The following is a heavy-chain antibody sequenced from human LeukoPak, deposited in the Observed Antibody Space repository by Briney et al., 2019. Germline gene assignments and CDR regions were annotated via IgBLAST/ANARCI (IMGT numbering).Heavy chain of an antibody. CDR1: DGSFSGYY. V-gene: IGHV4-34*01. Sequence: PSETLSLTGAVYDGSFSGYYWSWIRQPPWKGLEWIGEINHSGSTNYNPPLKSRVTISLDTSKSQFSLKVRYVTAADTAVYYCARGLNDSWTGENYWGQGTLVTVSS. CDR2: INHSGST. CDR3: ARGLNDSWTGENY. J-gene: IGHJ4*02. D-gene: IGHD3-3*01.